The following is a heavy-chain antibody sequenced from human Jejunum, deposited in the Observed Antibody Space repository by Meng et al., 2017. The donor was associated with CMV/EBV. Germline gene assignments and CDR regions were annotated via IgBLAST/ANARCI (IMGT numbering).Heavy chain of an antibody. CDR3: ARGGITVFGVVIIDYYGMDV. J-gene: IGHJ6*02. Sequence: YWMPWVRQAPGKGLEWVANINQDGSEKYYVESVRGRSTISRDNAKNSLYLQMSSLRAEDTAVYFCARGGITVFGVVIIDYYGMDVWGQGTTVTVSS. CDR2: INQDGSEK. V-gene: IGHV3-7*01. D-gene: IGHD3-3*01. CDR1: YW.